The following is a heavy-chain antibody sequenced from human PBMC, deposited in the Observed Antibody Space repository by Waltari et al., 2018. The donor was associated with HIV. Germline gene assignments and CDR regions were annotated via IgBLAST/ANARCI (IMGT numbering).Heavy chain of an antibody. Sequence: QVQLVESGGGVVQPGRSLRLSCAASGFTFSSYAMHWVRQAPGKGLEWVAVISYDGSNKYYADSVKGRFTISRDNSKNTLYLQMNSLRAEDTAVYYCARDTVTTFLWASGRGGDAFDIWGQGTMVTVSS. CDR2: ISYDGSNK. V-gene: IGHV3-30*04. J-gene: IGHJ3*02. D-gene: IGHD4-17*01. CDR1: GFTFSSYA. CDR3: ARDTVTTFLWASGRGGDAFDI.